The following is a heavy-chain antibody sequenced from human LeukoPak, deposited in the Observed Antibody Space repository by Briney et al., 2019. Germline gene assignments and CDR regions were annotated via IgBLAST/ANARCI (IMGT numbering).Heavy chain of an antibody. J-gene: IGHJ6*02. V-gene: IGHV3-30-3*01. CDR2: ISYDGSNK. CDR1: GFTFSSYA. D-gene: IGHD5-24*01. CDR3: ARDEVAMAPIPYHYYGMDV. Sequence: GGSLRLSCAASGFTFSSYAMHWVRQAPGKGLEWVAVISYDGSNKYYADSVKGRFTISRDNSKNTLYLQMNSLRAEDTAVYYCARDEVAMAPIPYHYYGMDVWGQGTTVTVSS.